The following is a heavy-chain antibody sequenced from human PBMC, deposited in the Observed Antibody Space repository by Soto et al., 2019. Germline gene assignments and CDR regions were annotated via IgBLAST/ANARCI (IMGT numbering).Heavy chain of an antibody. V-gene: IGHV3-48*03. CDR3: ARDFEAPFEY. Sequence: EVQLVESGGGLVQPGGSLRLSCVASGFTFSNYEMNWVRQAPGKGLEWLAYIPSRGGTIHYADSVQGRFTISRDNAKNSLYLQMSSLRVEDSAVYYCARDFEAPFEYWGQGPLVTVSS. CDR1: GFTFSNYE. CDR2: IPSRGGTI. J-gene: IGHJ4*02.